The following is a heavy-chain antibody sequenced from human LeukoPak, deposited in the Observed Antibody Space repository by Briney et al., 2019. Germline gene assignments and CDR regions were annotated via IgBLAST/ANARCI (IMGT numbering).Heavy chain of an antibody. CDR1: GFTFTSSA. CDR3: AAGGDEENLYYFDY. CDR2: IVVGSGNT. V-gene: IGHV1-58*01. D-gene: IGHD3-16*01. J-gene: IGHJ4*02. Sequence: TSVKVSCKASGFTFTSSAVQWVRQARGQCLEWIGWIVVGSGNTNYAQKFQERVTITRDMSTSTAYMELSSLRSEDTAVYYCAAGGDEENLYYFDYWGQGTLVTVSS.